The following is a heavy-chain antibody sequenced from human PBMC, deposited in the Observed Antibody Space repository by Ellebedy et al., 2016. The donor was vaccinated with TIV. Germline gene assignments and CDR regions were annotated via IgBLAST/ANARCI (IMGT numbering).Heavy chain of an antibody. CDR2: VYTGGST. Sequence: SETLSLTCTVSGGSIRGFFWNWVRQSTGKGLEWIGRVYTGGSTDYNPSLKSRLTMSWDTAKNQFSLKLSSVTAADTAMYYCARVVPGVDYFDSWGRGNLVIVSS. CDR1: GGSIRGFF. J-gene: IGHJ4*02. D-gene: IGHD2-8*01. V-gene: IGHV4-4*07. CDR3: ARVVPGVDYFDS.